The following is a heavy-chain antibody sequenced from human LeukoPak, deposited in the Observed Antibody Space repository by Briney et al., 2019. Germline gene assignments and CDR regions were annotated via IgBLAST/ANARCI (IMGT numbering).Heavy chain of an antibody. Sequence: GGSLRLSCAASGFTFSDYYMSWIRQAPGKGLEWFSYISIGGTTIYYADSVKGRFTLSRDNAKNSLYLQMNSLRAEDTAVYYCARPGLRGYSYGIDFWGQGTLVTVSS. J-gene: IGHJ4*02. CDR1: GFTFSDYY. V-gene: IGHV3-11*01. D-gene: IGHD5-18*01. CDR2: ISIGGTTI. CDR3: ARPGLRGYSYGIDF.